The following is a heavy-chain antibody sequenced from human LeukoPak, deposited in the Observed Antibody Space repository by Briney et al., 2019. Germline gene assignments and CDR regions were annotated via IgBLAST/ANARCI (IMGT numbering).Heavy chain of an antibody. CDR2: ISSRSSYI. CDR3: ARDAQWLVPGGYYYYMDV. D-gene: IGHD6-19*01. J-gene: IGHJ6*03. Sequence: GGSLRLSCAGSGFTFSRYNMNWFRQAPGKGLERVSSISSRSSYIFYADSVKGRFTISRDNAKNSLYLQMNSLGAEDTAVYYCARDAQWLVPGGYYYYMDVWGKGTTVTVSS. CDR1: GFTFSRYN. V-gene: IGHV3-21*01.